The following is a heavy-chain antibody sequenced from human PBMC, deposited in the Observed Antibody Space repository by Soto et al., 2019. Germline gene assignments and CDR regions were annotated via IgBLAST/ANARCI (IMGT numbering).Heavy chain of an antibody. Sequence: SETLSLTCAVSGDSVGSGYYYWSWIRQPPGKGLEWIGYIFYSGSTNYNPSLKSRVTISADTSKNQFSLNLSSVTAADTAVYYCAREGCSGGSCYSGYKLGIDHWGQGSLVTVSS. CDR3: AREGCSGGSCYSGYKLGIDH. V-gene: IGHV4-61*01. D-gene: IGHD2-15*01. CDR1: GDSVGSGYYY. J-gene: IGHJ4*02. CDR2: IFYSGST.